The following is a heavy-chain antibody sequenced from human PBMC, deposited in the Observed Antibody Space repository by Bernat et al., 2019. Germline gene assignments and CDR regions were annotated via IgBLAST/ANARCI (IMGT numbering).Heavy chain of an antibody. D-gene: IGHD3-22*01. CDR1: GFTFSSYA. CDR3: ARGDYDSSGYLF. CDR2: ISYDGSNK. V-gene: IGHV3-30-3*01. Sequence: QVQLVESGGGVVQPGRSLRLSCAASGFTFSSYAMHWVRQAPGKGLEGGAVISYDGSNKYYADSVKGRFTISRDNSKNTLYLQMNSLRAEDTAVYYCARGDYDSSGYLFWGQGTLVTVSS. J-gene: IGHJ4*02.